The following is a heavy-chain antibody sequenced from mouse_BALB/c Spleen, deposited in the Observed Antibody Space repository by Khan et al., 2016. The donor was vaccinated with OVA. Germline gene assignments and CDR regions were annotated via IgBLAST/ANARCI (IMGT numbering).Heavy chain of an antibody. CDR2: ILPGSNSS. CDR3: ARGNYDGSTSWFGY. Sequence: QVRLQQSGAELMKPGASVKISCKATGYTFSSYWIEWVKQRPGHGLEWIGEILPGSNSSNYNERFKGKATITADTSSNTAYMQLSSLTSEDSAIDYCARGNYDGSTSWFGYWGQGTLVTVSA. CDR1: GYTFSSYW. D-gene: IGHD1-1*01. J-gene: IGHJ3*01. V-gene: IGHV1-9*01.